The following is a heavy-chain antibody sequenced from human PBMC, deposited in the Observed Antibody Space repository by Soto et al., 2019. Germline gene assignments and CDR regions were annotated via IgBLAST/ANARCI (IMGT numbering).Heavy chain of an antibody. J-gene: IGHJ6*02. V-gene: IGHV3-33*01. Sequence: QVKLVESGGGVVQPGRSLRLSCAASGLTFNNYGMHWVRQAPGKGLEWLAVIWNDGSNSSYANSVKGRFTISRDNSKNTLYLQMSSLRAEDTAVYYCARRQIPPPTRGAANARGGMDVWGQGTTVTVSS. CDR1: GLTFNNYG. CDR2: IWNDGSNS. CDR3: ARRQIPPPTRGAANARGGMDV. D-gene: IGHD6-13*01.